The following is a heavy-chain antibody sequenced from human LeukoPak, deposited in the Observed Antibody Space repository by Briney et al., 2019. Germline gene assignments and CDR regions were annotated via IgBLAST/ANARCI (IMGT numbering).Heavy chain of an antibody. V-gene: IGHV4-39*07. CDR2: VFYTGKT. Sequence: SETLSLTCTVSGGSVSTSDYYWGWLRQSPVKGLEWIGDVFYTGKTNYNPSLRGRATISIDTSKNQFSLKLTYVTAADSAVYYCAMVFDSWGQGTLVTVSS. J-gene: IGHJ4*02. CDR1: GGSVSTSDYY. CDR3: AMVFDS. D-gene: IGHD3-10*01.